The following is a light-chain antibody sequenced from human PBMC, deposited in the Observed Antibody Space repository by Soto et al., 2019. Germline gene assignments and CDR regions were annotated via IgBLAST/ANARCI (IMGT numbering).Light chain of an antibody. CDR3: GTWDSSLSVGGV. CDR2: END. V-gene: IGLV1-51*02. Sequence: QSVLTQPPSVSAAPGQKVTISCSGSSSNIGNHYVSWYQQRPGTAPKLLIYENDKRPSGIPDRFSGSKSGTSATLGITGLQTGDEADYYCGTWDSSLSVGGVFGGGTQLTVL. CDR1: SSNIGNHY. J-gene: IGLJ3*02.